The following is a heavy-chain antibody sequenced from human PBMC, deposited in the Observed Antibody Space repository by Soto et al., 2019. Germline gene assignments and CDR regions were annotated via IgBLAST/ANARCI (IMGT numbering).Heavy chain of an antibody. CDR1: GGSLIGDY. CDR3: ARVHVMVVAGSTFDY. D-gene: IGHD6-19*01. Sequence: PSETLSLTCSFYGGSLIGDYWSWIRQPPGKGLEWIGEINHSGSTFYNPSLKSRVTLSVDTSKNHYSLKLRSVTAADTAVYYCARVHVMVVAGSTFDYWGPGILVTVSS. V-gene: IGHV4-34*01. J-gene: IGHJ4*01. CDR2: INHSGST.